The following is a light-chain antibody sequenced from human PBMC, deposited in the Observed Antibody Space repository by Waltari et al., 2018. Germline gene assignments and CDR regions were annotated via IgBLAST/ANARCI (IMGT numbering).Light chain of an antibody. J-gene: IGLJ2*01. CDR3: CSYAGNSALL. Sequence: QSALTQPASVSGSPGQSITITCTGSTSDVGGYYYVSWYKHHPAAAPKLMIYNINERPSGVPHRFSGSKSGNTASLTISGLQAEDEADYYCCSYAGNSALLFGGGTKLTVL. CDR2: NIN. V-gene: IGLV2-23*02. CDR1: TSDVGGYYY.